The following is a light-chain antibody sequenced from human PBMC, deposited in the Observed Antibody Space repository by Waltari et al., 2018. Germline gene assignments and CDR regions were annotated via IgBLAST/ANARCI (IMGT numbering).Light chain of an antibody. V-gene: IGLV2-23*02. CDR1: SSDVGHYNL. CDR3: CSYAGSGTLV. CDR2: EVT. J-gene: IGLJ3*02. Sequence: QSALTQPPAVSASPGQSITLTRTEPSSDVGHYNLVSWYQQHPGKAPKLLIFEVTKRPSGVSNRFSGSKSANTASLTISGLQAEDEADYYCCSYAGSGTLVFGGGTKLTVL.